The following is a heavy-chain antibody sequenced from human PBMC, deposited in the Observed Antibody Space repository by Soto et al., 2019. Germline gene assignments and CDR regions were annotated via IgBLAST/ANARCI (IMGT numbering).Heavy chain of an antibody. Sequence: GGSLRLSCAASGSTFDDYAMHWVRQAPGKGLEWVSGISWNSGSIGYADSVKGRFTISRDNAKNSLYLQMNSLRAEDTALYYCAKGVDSSSWYYFDYWGQGTLVTVSS. CDR1: GSTFDDYA. J-gene: IGHJ4*02. CDR3: AKGVDSSSWYYFDY. V-gene: IGHV3-9*01. D-gene: IGHD6-13*01. CDR2: ISWNSGSI.